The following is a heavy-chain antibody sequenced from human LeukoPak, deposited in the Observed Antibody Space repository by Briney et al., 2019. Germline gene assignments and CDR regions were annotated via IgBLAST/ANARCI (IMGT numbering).Heavy chain of an antibody. CDR1: GYTFTSYG. CDR3: ARGGRLGELFSPDY. CDR2: ISTYNGNT. Sequence: VASVKVSCKASGYTFTSYGITWVRQAPGQGLEWMGWISTYNGNTNYAQNLQGRVTMTTDTSTSTAYMELRGLRSGDTAVYYCARGGRLGELFSPDYWGQGTLVTVSS. V-gene: IGHV1-18*04. J-gene: IGHJ4*02. D-gene: IGHD3-16*01.